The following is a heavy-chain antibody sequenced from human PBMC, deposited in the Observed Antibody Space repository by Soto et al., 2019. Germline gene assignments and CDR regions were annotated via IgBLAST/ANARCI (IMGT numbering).Heavy chain of an antibody. V-gene: IGHV4-59*01. CDR2: IYYSGST. Sequence: QVQLQESGPGLVKPSETLSLTCTVSGGSISSYYWNWIRQPPGKGLEWIGYIYYSGSTNYNPSLTSRVTISVDTSKNQFSLKLSSVTAADTAVYYCARVSQVDFWSGYYVDYWGQGTLVTVSS. CDR3: ARVSQVDFWSGYYVDY. D-gene: IGHD3-3*01. CDR1: GGSISSYY. J-gene: IGHJ4*02.